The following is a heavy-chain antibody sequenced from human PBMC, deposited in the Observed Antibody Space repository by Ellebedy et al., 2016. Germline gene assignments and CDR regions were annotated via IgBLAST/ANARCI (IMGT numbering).Heavy chain of an antibody. J-gene: IGHJ4*02. D-gene: IGHD2-15*01. CDR1: GFTFSNFW. CDR2: INTDGTTT. CDR3: ARGGSPFY. Sequence: GGSLRLSCAASGFTFSNFWMHWVRQAPGKGLVWVSRINTDGTTTDYADSVKGRFTISRDNAQNTLYLQMNSLRAEDTAVYYCARGGSPFYWGRGTLVTVSP. V-gene: IGHV3-74*01.